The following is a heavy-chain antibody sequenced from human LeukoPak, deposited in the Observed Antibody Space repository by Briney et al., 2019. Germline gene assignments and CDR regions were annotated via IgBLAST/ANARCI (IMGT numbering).Heavy chain of an antibody. CDR1: EFTFSSYA. Sequence: RGSLRLSCAASEFTFSSYAMSWVRQAPGKGLEWVSAISVSGGSTDDADSVKGRFTISRDNSKNTLYLQMNSLRAEDTAVYYCAKARGGSGSYYNPLFDYWGQGTLVTVSS. J-gene: IGHJ4*02. CDR3: AKARGGSGSYYNPLFDY. V-gene: IGHV3-23*01. D-gene: IGHD3-10*01. CDR2: ISVSGGST.